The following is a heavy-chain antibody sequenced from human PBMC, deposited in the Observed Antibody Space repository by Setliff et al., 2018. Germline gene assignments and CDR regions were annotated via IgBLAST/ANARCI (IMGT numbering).Heavy chain of an antibody. J-gene: IGHJ4*02. CDR3: ARVRTATSGAAAGIGRLIDY. CDR1: GYTFTGYY. CDR2: INPNSGGT. V-gene: IGHV1-2*02. D-gene: IGHD6-13*01. Sequence: ASVKVSCKASGYTFTGYYMHWVRQAPGQGLEWMGWINPNSGGTNYAQKFQGRVTMTRDTSLSTAYMELSRLRSDDTAVYYCARVRTATSGAAAGIGRLIDYWGQGTLVTVSS.